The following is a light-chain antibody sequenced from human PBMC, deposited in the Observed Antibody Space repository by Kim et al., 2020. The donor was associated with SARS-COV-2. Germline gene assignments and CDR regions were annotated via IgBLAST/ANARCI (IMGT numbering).Light chain of an antibody. CDR1: TSNIGAGFE. CDR3: QSYDSSLSVGI. V-gene: IGLV1-40*01. CDR2: SND. J-gene: IGLJ2*01. Sequence: QRVTISCAATTSNIGAGFEVNWYQQLPGTAPKLLIHSNDNRPSGVPDRFSGSKSGTSASLTITGLQPEDEADYYCQSYDSSLSVGIFGGGTQLTVL.